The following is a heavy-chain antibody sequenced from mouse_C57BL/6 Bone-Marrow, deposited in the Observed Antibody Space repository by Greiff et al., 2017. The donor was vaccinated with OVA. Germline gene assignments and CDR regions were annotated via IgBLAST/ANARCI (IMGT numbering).Heavy chain of an antibody. Sequence: DVMLVESGGGLVKPGGSLKLSCAASGFTFSDYGMHWVRQAPEKGLEWVAYISSGSSTIYYADTVKGRFTISRDNAKNPLVLQMTSLRSEDTAMYYCARVPWFAYWGQGTLVTVSA. V-gene: IGHV5-17*01. CDR1: GFTFSDYG. J-gene: IGHJ3*01. CDR3: ARVPWFAY. CDR2: ISSGSSTI.